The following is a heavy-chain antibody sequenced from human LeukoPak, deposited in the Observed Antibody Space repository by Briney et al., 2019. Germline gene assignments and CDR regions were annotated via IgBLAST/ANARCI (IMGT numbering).Heavy chain of an antibody. J-gene: IGHJ4*02. CDR2: ISHSGST. CDR3: ARALHGGSYFLDY. Sequence: PSETLSLTCAVYGGSFSGYFWSYIRQPPGKGLEWLGEISHSGSTNYSPSLKSRVTISVDTSKNQFTLKLSSVTAADTAVYYCARALHGGSYFLDYWGQGTLVTVSS. D-gene: IGHD1-26*01. V-gene: IGHV4-34*01. CDR1: GGSFSGYF.